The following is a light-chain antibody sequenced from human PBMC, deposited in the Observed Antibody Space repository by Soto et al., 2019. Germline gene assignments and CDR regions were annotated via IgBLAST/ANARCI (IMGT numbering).Light chain of an antibody. J-gene: IGKJ2*01. CDR2: GAS. Sequence: EIVLTQSPGTLSLSPGERVTLSCRASQTVSSIYLAWYQQKPGQAPRLLIYGASSRATGIPDRFSGSGSGTDFTLTISRLEPEDFAVYYCQQLYTFGQGTKLEIK. V-gene: IGKV3-20*01. CDR1: QTVSSIY. CDR3: QQLYT.